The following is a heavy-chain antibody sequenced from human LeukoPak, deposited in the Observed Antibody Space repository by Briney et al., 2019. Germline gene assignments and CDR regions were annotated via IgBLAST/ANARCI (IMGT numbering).Heavy chain of an antibody. CDR2: INHSGST. J-gene: IGHJ4*02. CDR3: ASRTTVTTIRY. D-gene: IGHD4-17*01. CDR1: GYSISSGFY. Sequence: PSETLSLTCTVSGYSISSGFYWGWIRQPPGKGLEWIGEINHSGSTNYNPSLKSRVTISVDTSKNQFSLKLSSVTAADTAVYYCASRTTVTTIRYWGQGTLVTVSS. V-gene: IGHV4-38-2*02.